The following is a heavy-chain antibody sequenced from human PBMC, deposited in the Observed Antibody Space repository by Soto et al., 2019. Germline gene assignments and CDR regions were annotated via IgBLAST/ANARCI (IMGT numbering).Heavy chain of an antibody. J-gene: IGHJ6*03. V-gene: IGHV4-39*01. CDR2: IFYSGST. CDR1: GVSISSSSDY. CDR3: VRPVTFYYYYMDV. Sequence: QPQLQESGPGLVKPSETLSLTCTVSGVSISSSSDYWGWIRQPPGKGLEWIGSIFYSGSTYYTPSLESRVTISIDTSKNQFSLKLSSVTAADTAVYYCVRPVTFYYYYMDVWGKGTTVTVSS. D-gene: IGHD4-4*01.